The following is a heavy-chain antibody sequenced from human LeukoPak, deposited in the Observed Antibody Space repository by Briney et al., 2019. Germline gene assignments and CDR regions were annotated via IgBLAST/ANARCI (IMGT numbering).Heavy chain of an antibody. D-gene: IGHD3-16*02. Sequence: GASVKVSCKASGYTFTSYGISGMRQAPGQGLEWMGWISAYNGNTNYAQKLQGRVTMTTDTSTSTAYMELRSLRSDDTAVYYCARGHYVWGSYRFNWFDPWGQGTLVTVSS. J-gene: IGHJ5*02. CDR3: ARGHYVWGSYRFNWFDP. CDR1: GYTFTSYG. V-gene: IGHV1-18*01. CDR2: ISAYNGNT.